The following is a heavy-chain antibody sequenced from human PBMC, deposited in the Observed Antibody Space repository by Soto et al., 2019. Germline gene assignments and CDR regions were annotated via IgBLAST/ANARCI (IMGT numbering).Heavy chain of an antibody. CDR1: GGSFSGYY. CDR3: ARGIQLWLFGMDV. D-gene: IGHD5-18*01. CDR2: INHSGST. J-gene: IGHJ6*02. Sequence: PSETLSLTCAVYGGSFSGYYWSWIRQPPGKGLEWIGEINHSGSTNYNPSLKSRVTISVDTSKNQFSLKLSSVTAADTAVDYCARGIQLWLFGMDVWGQGTTVTVSS. V-gene: IGHV4-34*01.